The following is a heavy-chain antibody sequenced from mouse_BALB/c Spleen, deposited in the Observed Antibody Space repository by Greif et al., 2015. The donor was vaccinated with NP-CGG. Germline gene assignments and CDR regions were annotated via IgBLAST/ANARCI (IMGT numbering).Heavy chain of an antibody. CDR3: AREGITTLGFDY. Sequence: QVHVKQSGPGLVAPSQSLSITCTVSGFSLTGYGVNWVRQPPGKGLEWLGMIWGDGSTDYNSALKSRLSISKDNSKSXVFLKMNSLQTDDTARYYCAREGITTLGFDYWGQGTTLTVSS. CDR1: GFSLTGYG. J-gene: IGHJ2*01. D-gene: IGHD2-4*01. CDR2: IWGDGST. V-gene: IGHV2-6-7*01.